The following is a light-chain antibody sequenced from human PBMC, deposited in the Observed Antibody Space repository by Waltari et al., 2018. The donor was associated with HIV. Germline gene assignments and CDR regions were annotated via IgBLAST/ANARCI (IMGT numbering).Light chain of an antibody. V-gene: IGKV1-5*03. Sequence: ASVGDRVTITCRASQSINVWLAWYQQKPGKAPNLLIFKASSPKSGVPSRFSGSGSGTEFTLTISSLQPDDSATYYCQQYDTSPITFGDGTRVEI. CDR1: QSINVW. CDR3: QQYDTSPIT. J-gene: IGKJ4*01. CDR2: KAS.